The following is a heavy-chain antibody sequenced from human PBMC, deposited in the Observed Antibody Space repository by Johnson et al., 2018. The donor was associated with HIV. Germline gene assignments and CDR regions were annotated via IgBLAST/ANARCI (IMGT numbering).Heavy chain of an antibody. D-gene: IGHD5-24*01. CDR1: GLSFSNFG. V-gene: IGHV3-30*03. Sequence: QVQLVESGGGVVQPGKSLTLSCVGSGLSFSNFGIHWVRQAPGKGPEWVAVISYDGSNKYYADSVKGRFTISRDNSKNTLYLQMNSLRAEDTAVFYCARDQFGTITTGGDGAFDIWGQGTMVTVSS. CDR2: ISYDGSNK. CDR3: ARDQFGTITTGGDGAFDI. J-gene: IGHJ3*02.